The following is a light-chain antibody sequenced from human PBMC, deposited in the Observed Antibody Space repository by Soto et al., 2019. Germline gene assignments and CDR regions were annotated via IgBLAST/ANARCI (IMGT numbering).Light chain of an antibody. J-gene: IGKJ2*01. CDR1: QSVSSSY. V-gene: IGKV3-20*01. CDR3: QQYDSSSYT. CDR2: GAS. Sequence: EIVLTQSPGTLSLSPGERATLSCRASQSVSSSYLAWYQQKPGQAPRLLIFGASTRATDIPDRFSGSGSGTDFTLTISRLEPEDFAVYYCQQYDSSSYTSGQGTKLQIK.